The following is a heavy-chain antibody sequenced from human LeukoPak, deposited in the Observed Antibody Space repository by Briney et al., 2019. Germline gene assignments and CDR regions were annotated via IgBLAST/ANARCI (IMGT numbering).Heavy chain of an antibody. CDR1: GGSISSYY. V-gene: IGHV4-59*01. D-gene: IGHD3-3*01. CDR2: IYYSGST. Sequence: SETLSLTCTVSGGSISSYYWSWIRQPPGKGLEWIGYIYYSGSTNYNPSLKSRVTISVDTSKNQFSLKLSSVTAADTAVYYCARSTYDFWSGFDPDWFDPWGQGTLVTVSS. CDR3: ARSTYDFWSGFDPDWFDP. J-gene: IGHJ5*02.